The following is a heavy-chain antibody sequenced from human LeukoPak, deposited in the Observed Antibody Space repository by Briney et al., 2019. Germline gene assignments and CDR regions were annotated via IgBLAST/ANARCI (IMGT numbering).Heavy chain of an antibody. CDR1: GSSLNTTGMR. CDR3: ARIAPSYYYDSSAPLDY. Sequence: SGPTLVKPTQTLTLTCTFSGSSLNTTGMRMGWIRQPPGKALEWLARIDWDDDKFYSTSLKPRLTISKDSSRNQVVLTMTNMDPVDTATYYCARIAPSYYYDSSAPLDYWGQGTLVTVSS. CDR2: IDWDDDK. J-gene: IGHJ4*02. V-gene: IGHV2-70*04. D-gene: IGHD3-22*01.